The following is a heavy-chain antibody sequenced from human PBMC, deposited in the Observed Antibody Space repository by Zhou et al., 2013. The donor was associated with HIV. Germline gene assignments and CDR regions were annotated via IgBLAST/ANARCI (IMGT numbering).Heavy chain of an antibody. CDR3: ARVGEYDFWSGYXSHFDY. J-gene: IGHJ4*02. D-gene: IGHD3-3*01. CDR2: INPNSGGT. Sequence: QVQLVQSGAEVKKPGASVKVSCKASGYTFTSYGISWVRQAPGQGLEWMGWINPNSGGTNYAQKFQGRVTMTRDTSISTAYMELSRLRSDDTALYYCARVGEYDFWSGYXSHFDYWGPGNPGHRLL. V-gene: IGHV1-2*02. CDR1: GYTFTSYG.